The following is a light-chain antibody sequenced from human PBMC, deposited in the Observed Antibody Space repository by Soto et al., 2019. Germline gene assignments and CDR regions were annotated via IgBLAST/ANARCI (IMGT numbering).Light chain of an antibody. J-gene: IGKJ1*01. CDR2: AAS. CDR1: QSISSY. Sequence: DIQMTQSPSSLSASVGDRVTITCRASQSISSYLNWYQQKPGKAPKLLIYAASSLQSGVPSRFSGSGSGTDFTLTISSLQPEDFATYYCQQTYTSRPWTFGRGTKVDNK. V-gene: IGKV1-39*01. CDR3: QQTYTSRPWT.